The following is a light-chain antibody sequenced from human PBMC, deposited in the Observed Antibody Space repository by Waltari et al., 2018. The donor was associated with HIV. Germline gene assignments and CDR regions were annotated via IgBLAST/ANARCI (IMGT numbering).Light chain of an antibody. V-gene: IGLV1-47*01. CDR2: RNN. J-gene: IGLJ2*01. Sequence: QSVLTQPPSASGTPGQRITISCSGSSSNIGSNYVYWYQQLPGTAPKILIYRNNQRPSGVPDRFAGSKSGTSASLAISGLRSEDEADYYCATWDDTLSGHVVFGGGTKLNVL. CDR1: SSNIGSNY. CDR3: ATWDDTLSGHVV.